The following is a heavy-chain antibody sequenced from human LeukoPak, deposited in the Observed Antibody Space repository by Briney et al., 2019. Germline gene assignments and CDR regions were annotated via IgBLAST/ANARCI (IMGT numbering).Heavy chain of an antibody. CDR3: AKGAYDYIEIAYFDS. V-gene: IGHV3-23*01. Sequence: GGSLRLSCAASGFTSTNYAMNWVRQTPGKGLEWVSVLIGSSGSTDYADSVKGRFTISRDISKNTLFLQMNSLRAEDTAIYYCAKGAYDYIEIAYFDSWGQGTLVTVSS. CDR2: LIGSSGST. J-gene: IGHJ4*02. D-gene: IGHD5-12*01. CDR1: GFTSTNYA.